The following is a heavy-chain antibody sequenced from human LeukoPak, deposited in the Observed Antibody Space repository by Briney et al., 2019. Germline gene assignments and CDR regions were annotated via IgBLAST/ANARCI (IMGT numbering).Heavy chain of an antibody. CDR3: ARGLDLWYSSGWPEGHVAFDI. CDR1: GYTFTSYG. V-gene: IGHV1-18*01. J-gene: IGHJ3*02. CDR2: ISAYNGNT. Sequence: ASVKVSCKASGYTFTSYGISWVRQAPGQGLEWMGWISAYNGNTNYAQKLQGRVTMTTATSTSTAYMELRSLRSDDTAVYYCARGLDLWYSSGWPEGHVAFDIWGQGTMVTVSS. D-gene: IGHD6-19*01.